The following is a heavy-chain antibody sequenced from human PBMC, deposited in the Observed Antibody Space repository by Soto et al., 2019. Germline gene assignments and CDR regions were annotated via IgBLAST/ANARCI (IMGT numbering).Heavy chain of an antibody. Sequence: SETLSLSCTGSGGSISSYDWSWIRQPPGKGLEWIGYIYYSGSTNYNPSLKSRVTISVDTSKNQFSLKLSSVTAADTAVYYCARGVNYYFWSGLIENDALDCWGQRTMDTVSS. D-gene: IGHD3-3*01. V-gene: IGHV4-59*01. CDR3: ARGVNYYFWSGLIENDALDC. J-gene: IGHJ3*01. CDR2: IYYSGST. CDR1: GGSISSYD.